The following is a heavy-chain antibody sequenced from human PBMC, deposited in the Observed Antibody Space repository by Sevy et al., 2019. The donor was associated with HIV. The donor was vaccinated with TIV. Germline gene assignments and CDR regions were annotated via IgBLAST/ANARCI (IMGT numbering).Heavy chain of an antibody. J-gene: IGHJ3*02. CDR1: GFTFGSYW. Sequence: GGSLRLSCEGSGFTFGSYWMTWVRQAPGKGLEWVANIKQDGSEKYYVDSVKGRFTISRDNDKDSLYVQMNSLRAEDTAVYYCAGDWGPARGGAYYDAFDIWGQGTMVTVSS. CDR2: IKQDGSEK. CDR3: AGDWGPARGGAYYDAFDI. V-gene: IGHV3-7*01. D-gene: IGHD3-10*01.